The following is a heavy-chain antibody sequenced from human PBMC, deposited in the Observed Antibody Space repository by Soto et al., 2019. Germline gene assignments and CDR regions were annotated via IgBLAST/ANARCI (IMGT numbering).Heavy chain of an antibody. D-gene: IGHD5-18*01. Sequence: QVQLVQSGAEVKKPGASVKVSCKASGYTFTSYAMHWVRQAPGQRLELMGWINAGNGNTKYSQKFQGRVTITRDTSASTAYMELSSLRSEDTAVYYCARAPGYSYGYNWGQGTLVTVSS. V-gene: IGHV1-3*01. CDR1: GYTFTSYA. CDR3: ARAPGYSYGYN. J-gene: IGHJ4*02. CDR2: INAGNGNT.